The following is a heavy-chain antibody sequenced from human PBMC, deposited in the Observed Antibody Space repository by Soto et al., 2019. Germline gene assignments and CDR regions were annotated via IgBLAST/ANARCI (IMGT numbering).Heavy chain of an antibody. CDR3: ARGLSWSPYFES. D-gene: IGHD3-3*01. CDR2: LYYSGTT. J-gene: IGHJ4*02. Sequence: XTLSLPCTVSGASVSTQSWNWIRQAPGKGLEWIGYLYYSGTTNYNPSLKSRVTISADTSKNQVSLKLTSLTAAYTAVYFCARGLSWSPYFESWGQGILGTVSS. V-gene: IGHV4-59*02. CDR1: GASVSTQS.